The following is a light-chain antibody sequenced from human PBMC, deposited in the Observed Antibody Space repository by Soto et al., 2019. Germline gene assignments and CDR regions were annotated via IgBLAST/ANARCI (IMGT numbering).Light chain of an antibody. CDR2: NNN. J-gene: IGLJ1*01. CDR3: AAWDDSLNGLV. Sequence: SVLTQPPSASGTPGQRVTISCSGSSSNIGSNTVNWYQQLPGTAPKLLIYNNNQRPSGVPDRFSGSKSGTSASLAISGLQSGDEADYYCAAWDDSLNGLVFGTGTKVTVL. V-gene: IGLV1-44*01. CDR1: SSNIGSNT.